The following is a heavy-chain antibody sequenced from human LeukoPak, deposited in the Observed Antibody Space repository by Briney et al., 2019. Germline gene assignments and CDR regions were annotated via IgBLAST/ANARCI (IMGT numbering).Heavy chain of an antibody. CDR1: GFTFSSYE. Sequence: GGSLRLSCAASGFTFSSYEMDWVRQAPGKGLEWVSYISSSGSTTYYADSVKGRFTISRDNAKNSLYLQMNSLRAEDTAVYYCAELGITMIGGVWGKGTTVTISS. J-gene: IGHJ6*04. CDR3: AELGITMIGGV. V-gene: IGHV3-48*03. D-gene: IGHD3-10*02. CDR2: ISSSGSTT.